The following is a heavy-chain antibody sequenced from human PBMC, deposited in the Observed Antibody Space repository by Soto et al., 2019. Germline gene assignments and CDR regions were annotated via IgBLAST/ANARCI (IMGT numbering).Heavy chain of an antibody. D-gene: IGHD3-10*01. V-gene: IGHV1-69*01. CDR2: IIPICGTA. CDR1: GGTFSSYA. CDR3: ARDRGTMVRGSPPIS. Sequence: QVQLVQSGAEVKKPGSSVKVSCKASGGTFSSYAISWVRQAPGQGLEWMGGIIPICGTANYAQKFQGRVTISADESTSTAYMELSSVRSEDTAVYYCARDRGTMVRGSPPISWGQGTMVTVAS. J-gene: IGHJ3*01.